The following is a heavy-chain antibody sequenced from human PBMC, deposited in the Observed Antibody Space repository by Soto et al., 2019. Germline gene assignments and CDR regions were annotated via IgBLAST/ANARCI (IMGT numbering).Heavy chain of an antibody. CDR2: IIPIFGTA. Sequence: SVKVSCKASGGTFSSYAISWVRQAPGQGLEWMGGIIPIFGTANYAQKFQGRVTITADESTSTAYMELSSLRSEDTAVYYCASDLGVGVPFYYYCLDFWGQGTTVTVSS. V-gene: IGHV1-69*13. D-gene: IGHD3-3*01. J-gene: IGHJ6*02. CDR1: GGTFSSYA. CDR3: ASDLGVGVPFYYYCLDF.